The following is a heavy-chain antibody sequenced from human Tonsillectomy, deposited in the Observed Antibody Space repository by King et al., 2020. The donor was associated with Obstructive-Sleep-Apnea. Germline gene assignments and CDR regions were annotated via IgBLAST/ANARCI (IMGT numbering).Heavy chain of an antibody. CDR3: ARHLVAAFPPGLGYLDY. CDR1: GDPINYYY. D-gene: IGHD5-12*01. Sequence: QLQESGPGLVKPSETLSLTCTVSGDPINYYYWSWIRQPPGKGLEWIGYIYYSGSTNYNPSLKSRVTISVDTSKNQFSLKLISVTAADTAMYYCARHLVAAFPPGLGYLDYWGQGTLVTVSS. V-gene: IGHV4-59*08. CDR2: IYYSGST. J-gene: IGHJ4*02.